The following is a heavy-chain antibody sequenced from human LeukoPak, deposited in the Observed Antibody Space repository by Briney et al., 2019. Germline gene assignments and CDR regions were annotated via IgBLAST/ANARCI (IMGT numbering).Heavy chain of an antibody. D-gene: IGHD6-13*01. CDR1: RYTLTELS. J-gene: IGHJ5*02. CDR3: ARDLQQLVPGTINWFDP. CDR2: FDPEHGET. Sequence: ASVKVSCKVSRYTLTELSMHWVRQAPGKGLEWMGGFDPEHGETIYAQKFQGRVTITADESTSTAYMELSSLRSEDTAVYYCARDLQQLVPGTINWFDPWGQGTLVTVSS. V-gene: IGHV1-24*01.